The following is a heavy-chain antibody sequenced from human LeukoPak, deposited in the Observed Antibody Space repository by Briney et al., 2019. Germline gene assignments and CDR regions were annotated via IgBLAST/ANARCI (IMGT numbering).Heavy chain of an antibody. CDR3: AREGYYGSGSPPSFYFDY. Sequence: GGSLRLSCAASGFTFRNYVIRWVRQAPGKGLEWVAVTSSDLNVKLYADSVKGRFTISRDNSRSTLYLQMNSLRPEDTAIYYCAREGYYGSGSPPSFYFDYWGQGTLVTVSS. J-gene: IGHJ4*02. CDR2: TSSDLNVK. CDR1: GFTFRNYV. D-gene: IGHD3-10*01. V-gene: IGHV3-30-3*01.